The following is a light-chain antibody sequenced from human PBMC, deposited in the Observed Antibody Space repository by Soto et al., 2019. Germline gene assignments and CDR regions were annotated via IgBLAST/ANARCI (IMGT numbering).Light chain of an antibody. CDR2: GAS. Sequence: EIVLTQFPGTLSLSPGERATLSCRASQSVTGNSLAWYQQKLGRAPRVLIYGASNRATGIPDRFIGSGSGTHFTLTISRLEPEDFALYYCQQYGSSPRISFGQGTRLEIK. J-gene: IGKJ5*01. V-gene: IGKV3-20*01. CDR1: QSVTGNS. CDR3: QQYGSSPRIS.